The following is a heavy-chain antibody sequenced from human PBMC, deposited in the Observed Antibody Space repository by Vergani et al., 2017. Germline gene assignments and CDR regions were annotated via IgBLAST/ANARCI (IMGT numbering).Heavy chain of an antibody. D-gene: IGHD4-17*01. CDR2: IGYDGRIK. Sequence: VQLVEPGGGLVQPGGSLRLYCATSGFSFNTYGAHWVRQAPGKGLEWVAFIGYDGRIKYNVDSVKGRFTISRDTSKKTLSLQMRSLRADDTAVYYCAKDGRENSDYGYFDYWGQGTLVTVSS. CDR1: GFSFNTYG. CDR3: AKDGRENSDYGYFDY. J-gene: IGHJ4*02. V-gene: IGHV3-30*02.